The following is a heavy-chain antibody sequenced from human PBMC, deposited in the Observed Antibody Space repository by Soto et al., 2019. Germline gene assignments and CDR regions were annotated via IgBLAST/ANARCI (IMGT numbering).Heavy chain of an antibody. J-gene: IGHJ4*02. CDR1: GYTFTSYY. CDR3: ARVFYGSGSYGSLHFDY. CDR2: INPSGGST. V-gene: IGHV1-46*03. D-gene: IGHD3-10*01. Sequence: ASVKVSCKASGYTFTSYYMHWVRQAPGQGLEWMGIINPSGGSTSYAQKFQGRVTMTRDTSTSTVYMELSSLRSEDTAVYYCARVFYGSGSYGSLHFDYWGQGTLVTVS.